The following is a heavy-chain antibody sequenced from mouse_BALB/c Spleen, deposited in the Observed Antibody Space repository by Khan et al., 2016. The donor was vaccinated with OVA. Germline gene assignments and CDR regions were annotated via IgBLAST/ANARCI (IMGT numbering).Heavy chain of an antibody. CDR2: IWAGGST. D-gene: IGHD1-1*01. V-gene: IGHV2-9*02. CDR3: ARDTTVESYWYFDV. CDR1: GFSLTSYG. Sequence: QVQLKESGPGLVAPSQSLSITCTVSGFSLTSYGVHWVRQPPGKGLEWLGVIWAGGSTNYNSALLSRLSISKDNSKSQVFLKMNSLQTDDTAMYYCARDTTVESYWYFDVWCAGTTVTVSS. J-gene: IGHJ1*01.